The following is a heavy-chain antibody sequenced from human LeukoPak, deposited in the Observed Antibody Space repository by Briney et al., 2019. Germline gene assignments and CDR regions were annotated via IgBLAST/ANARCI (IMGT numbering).Heavy chain of an antibody. CDR1: GYSISSGYY. J-gene: IGHJ4*02. V-gene: IGHV4-38-2*01. D-gene: IGHD3-10*01. CDR2: IYHSGST. CDR3: ARHGAFYYGSGSSGFDY. Sequence: SETLSLTCAVSGYSISSGYYWGWIRQPPGKGLELIGSIYHSGSTYYNPSLNSRVTLSVDTSKNQFSLKLTSVTAADTAVYYCARHGAFYYGSGSSGFDYWGQGTLVTVSS.